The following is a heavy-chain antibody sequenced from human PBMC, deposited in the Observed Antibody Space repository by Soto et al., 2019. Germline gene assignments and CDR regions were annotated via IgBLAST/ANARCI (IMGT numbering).Heavy chain of an antibody. V-gene: IGHV4-59*01. CDR1: GGSISSYY. CDR2: IYYSGST. J-gene: IGHJ4*02. Sequence: SETLSLTCTVSGGSISSYYWSWIRQPPGNGLEWIGYIYYSGSTNYNPSLKSRVTISVDTSKNQFSLKLSSVTAADTAVYYCARARGITGTTRGDYFDYWGQGTLVTSP. D-gene: IGHD1-7*01. CDR3: ARARGITGTTRGDYFDY.